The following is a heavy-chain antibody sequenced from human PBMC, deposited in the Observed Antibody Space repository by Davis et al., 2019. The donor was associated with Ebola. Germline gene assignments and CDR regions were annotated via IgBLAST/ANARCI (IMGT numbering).Heavy chain of an antibody. CDR1: GFTFSSYW. CDR2: INPDGGRT. CDR3: ARDNGGGDYAGGWFDP. J-gene: IGHJ5*02. V-gene: IGHV3-74*01. Sequence: PGGSLRLSCVASGFTFSSYWMHWVRQAPGKGLVWVSRINPDGGRTGYADSVKGRFTISRDNAKNTLYLQMNSLRAEDTAVYYCARDNGGGDYAGGWFDPWGQGTLVTVSS. D-gene: IGHD4-17*01.